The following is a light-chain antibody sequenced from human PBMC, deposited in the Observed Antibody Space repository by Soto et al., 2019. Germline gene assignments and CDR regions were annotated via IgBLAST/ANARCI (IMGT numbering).Light chain of an antibody. CDR2: DAS. V-gene: IGKV3-11*01. CDR1: QSVGTY. Sequence: EIVLTQSPATLSLSPGERATLSCRASQSVGTYLAWYQHNPGQAPRLLIYDASNRATGIPARFSGSGSGTDVPLTNSSPEPEGFAGYSCQQRYNLPNTFRQGTKLEIK. J-gene: IGKJ2*01. CDR3: QQRYNLPNT.